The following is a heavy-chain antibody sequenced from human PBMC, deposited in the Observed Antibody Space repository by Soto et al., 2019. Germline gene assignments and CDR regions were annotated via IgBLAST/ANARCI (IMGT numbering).Heavy chain of an antibody. J-gene: IGHJ3*01. D-gene: IGHD4-17*01. Sequence: LRLSCEGSGFNFRNFNMVWVRQAPGKGLEWVSSVSGSSSYIYCADSVKGRFTVSRDNANNLVFLQMNGLRPEDTAMYYCARDLRGHYGPWGQGTMVTVSS. CDR1: GFNFRNFN. CDR3: ARDLRGHYGP. CDR2: VSGSSSYI. V-gene: IGHV3-21*06.